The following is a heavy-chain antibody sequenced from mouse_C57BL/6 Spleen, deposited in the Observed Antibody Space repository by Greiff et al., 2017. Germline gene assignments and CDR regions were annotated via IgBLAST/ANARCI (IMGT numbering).Heavy chain of an antibody. J-gene: IGHJ1*03. CDR1: GFNIKDYY. Sequence: EMQRVESGAELVKPGASVKLSCTASGFNIKDYYMHWVKQRTEQGLEWIGRIDPEDGETKYAPKFQGKATITADTSSNTAYLQLSSLTSEDTAVYYCARDYGSSYGYFDVWGTGTTVTVSS. D-gene: IGHD1-1*01. CDR3: ARDYGSSYGYFDV. CDR2: IDPEDGET. V-gene: IGHV14-2*01.